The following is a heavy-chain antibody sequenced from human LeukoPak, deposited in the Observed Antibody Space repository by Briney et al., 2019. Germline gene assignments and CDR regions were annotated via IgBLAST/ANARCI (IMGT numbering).Heavy chain of an antibody. J-gene: IGHJ4*02. CDR1: GYTFTGYY. D-gene: IGHD3-22*01. CDR2: INPNSGGT. V-gene: IGHV1-2*02. CDR3: ARVRARYYDSSGYSF. Sequence: ASVKASCKASGYTFTGYYMHWVRQAPGQGPEWMGWINPNSGGTNYAQKFQGRVTMTRDTSISTAYMELSRLRSDDTAVYYCARVRARYYDSSGYSFWGQGTLVTVSS.